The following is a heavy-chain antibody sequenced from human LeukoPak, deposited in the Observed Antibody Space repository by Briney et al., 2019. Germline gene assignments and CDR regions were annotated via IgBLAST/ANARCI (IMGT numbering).Heavy chain of an antibody. V-gene: IGHV3-48*01. J-gene: IGHJ5*02. D-gene: IGHD2-21*01. Sequence: GGSLRLSCAASGFTFSSYSMNWVRQAPGKGLEWVSFISSSSSTIYYADSVKGRFTISRDNAKNSLYLQMNSLRAEDTAVYYCACLIVVVIANNWFDPWGQGTLVTVSS. CDR1: GFTFSSYS. CDR2: ISSSSSTI. CDR3: ACLIVVVIANNWFDP.